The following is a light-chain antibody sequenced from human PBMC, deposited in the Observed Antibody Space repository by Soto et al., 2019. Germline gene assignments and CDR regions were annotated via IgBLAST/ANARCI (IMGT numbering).Light chain of an antibody. CDR1: SSDVGGYNY. Sequence: QSVLTQPPSASGSPGQSVTISCTGTSSDVGGYNYVSWYQQHPGKAPKLMIYEVSKRPSGVPDRFSGSKSGNTASLTVSGLQAEDEADYYCSSYADSTLYVYGTGTKLTVL. V-gene: IGLV2-8*01. CDR2: EVS. J-gene: IGLJ1*01. CDR3: SSYADSTLYV.